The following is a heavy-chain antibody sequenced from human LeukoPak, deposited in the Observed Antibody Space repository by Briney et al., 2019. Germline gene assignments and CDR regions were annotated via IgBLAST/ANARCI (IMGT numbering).Heavy chain of an antibody. V-gene: IGHV3-21*01. CDR3: ARLRRNSDTSGYYYYYDY. D-gene: IGHD3-22*01. CDR2: VNTVSSYI. CDR1: GFTFSSYS. J-gene: IGHJ4*02. Sequence: GGSLRLSCAASGFTFSSYSFNWLRQAPGKGLEWVSSVNTVSSYIYYADSVRGRFTISRDNADNSLYLQMNGLRAEDTGVYYCARLRRNSDTSGYYYYYDYWGQGTLVTVSS.